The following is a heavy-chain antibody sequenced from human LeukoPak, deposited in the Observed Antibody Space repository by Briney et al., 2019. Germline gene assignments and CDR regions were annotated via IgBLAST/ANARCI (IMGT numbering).Heavy chain of an antibody. Sequence: PSETLSLTCSVSGASISSYYWSWIRQPPGKGLEWIGYIYYSGKTKYNSSLKSRVTMSVDASKNQFSLKLISVTAADTAVYYCASTYSSSWNFDYWGQGTLVTVSS. V-gene: IGHV4-59*01. J-gene: IGHJ4*02. CDR1: GASISSYY. D-gene: IGHD6-6*01. CDR3: ASTYSSSWNFDY. CDR2: IYYSGKT.